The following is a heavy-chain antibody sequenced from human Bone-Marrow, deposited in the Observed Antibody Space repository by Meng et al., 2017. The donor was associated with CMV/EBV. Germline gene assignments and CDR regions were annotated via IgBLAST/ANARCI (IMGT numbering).Heavy chain of an antibody. J-gene: IGHJ5*02. CDR3: AKGQRQLWLGNGWFDP. V-gene: IGHV3-23*01. CDR2: ISGSGGST. Sequence: GESLKISCAASGFTFSSYAMSWVRQAPGKGLEWVSAISGSGGSTYYADSVKGRFTISRDNSKNTLYPQMNSLRAEDTAVYYCAKGQRQLWLGNGWFDPWGQGTLVTVSS. D-gene: IGHD5-18*01. CDR1: GFTFSSYA.